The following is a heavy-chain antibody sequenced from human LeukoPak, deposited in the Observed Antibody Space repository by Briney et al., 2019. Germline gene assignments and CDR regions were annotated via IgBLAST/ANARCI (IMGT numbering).Heavy chain of an antibody. V-gene: IGHV3-11*06. D-gene: IGHD1-26*01. J-gene: IGHJ3*02. Sequence: PGGSLRLSCAASGFTFSDYYMSWIRQAPGKGLEWVSSISSSSSYIYYADSLKGRFTISRDNAKNSLYLQMNSLRAEDTAVYYCARDKWEILRAATLIGDGFDIWGQGTMVTVSS. CDR2: ISSSSSYI. CDR3: ARDKWEILRAATLIGDGFDI. CDR1: GFTFSDYY.